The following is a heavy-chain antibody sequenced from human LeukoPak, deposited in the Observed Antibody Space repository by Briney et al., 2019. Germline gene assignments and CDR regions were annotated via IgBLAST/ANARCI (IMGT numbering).Heavy chain of an antibody. CDR3: ASRPAGSTWYGVFDY. J-gene: IGHJ4*02. Sequence: ASETLSLTCSVSGGSINSHYWSWLRQSPGKGLEWIGYVFNGGSTNYNPSLKSRVTMSLDTSRDQFSLRLSSVTAADTAIYYCASRPAGSTWYGVFDYWSQGTLVTVSS. CDR2: VFNGGST. D-gene: IGHD6-13*01. CDR1: GGSINSHY. V-gene: IGHV4-59*11.